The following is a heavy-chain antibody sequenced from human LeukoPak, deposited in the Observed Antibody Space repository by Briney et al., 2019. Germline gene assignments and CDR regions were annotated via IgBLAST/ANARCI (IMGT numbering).Heavy chain of an antibody. Sequence: SVKVSCKGSGGTFSSYDISWVRQAPGQGLEWMGGIIPIFGTANYAQKFQGRVTITADESTSTAYMELSSLRSEDTAVYYCASIGGLAARSYYYYMDVWGKGTTVTVSS. J-gene: IGHJ6*03. CDR3: ASIGGLAARSYYYYMDV. CDR1: GGTFSSYD. CDR2: IIPIFGTA. V-gene: IGHV1-69*01. D-gene: IGHD6-6*01.